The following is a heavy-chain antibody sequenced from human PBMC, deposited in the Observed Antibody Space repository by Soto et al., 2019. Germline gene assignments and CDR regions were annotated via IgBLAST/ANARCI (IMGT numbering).Heavy chain of an antibody. J-gene: IGHJ5*02. D-gene: IGHD6-13*01. CDR3: ARLRSYSRLYFDP. CDR2: IYYSGST. Sequence: QLQLQESGPGLVKPSETLSLTCTVSGGSISSSSYYWGWIRQPPGKGLEWIGSIYYSGSTYYNPSLKSRVTISVDTSKNQFSLKLSSVTAADTAVYYCARLRSYSRLYFDPWGQGTLVTVSS. CDR1: GGSISSSSYY. V-gene: IGHV4-39*01.